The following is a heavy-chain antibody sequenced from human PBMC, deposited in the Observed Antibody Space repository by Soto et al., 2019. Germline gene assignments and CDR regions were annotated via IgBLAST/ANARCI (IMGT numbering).Heavy chain of an antibody. CDR1: GDSVASNSAA. J-gene: IGHJ5*02. CDR2: TYYRSKWYN. Sequence: SQTLSLTCAISGDSVASNSAAWNWIRQSPSRGLEWLGRTYYRSKWYNDYAVSVKSRITINPDTSKNQFSLQLNSVTPEDTAVYYCARVIAARPSGGWFDPWGQGTLVTVSS. D-gene: IGHD6-6*01. V-gene: IGHV6-1*01. CDR3: ARVIAARPSGGWFDP.